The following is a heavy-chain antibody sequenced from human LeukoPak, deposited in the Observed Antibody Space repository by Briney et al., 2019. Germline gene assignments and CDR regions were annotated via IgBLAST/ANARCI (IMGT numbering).Heavy chain of an antibody. V-gene: IGHV1-2*02. CDR3: ARDAGYYYDSSGPRDGAFDI. J-gene: IGHJ3*02. CDR1: GYTFTGYY. CDR2: INPNRGGT. Sequence: ASVKVSCKASGYTFTGYYMHWVRQAPGQGLEWMGWINPNRGGTNYAQKFQGRVTMTRDTSISTAYMELSRLRSDDTAVYYCARDAGYYYDSSGPRDGAFDIWGQGTMVTVSS. D-gene: IGHD3-22*01.